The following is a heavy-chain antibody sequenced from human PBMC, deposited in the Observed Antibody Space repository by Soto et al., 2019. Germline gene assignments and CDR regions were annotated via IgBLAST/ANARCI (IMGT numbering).Heavy chain of an antibody. CDR2: INHSGST. CDR3: ARGLSEITIFGVVIANWFDP. D-gene: IGHD3-3*01. J-gene: IGHJ5*02. Sequence: PSETLSLTCAFYGGSFSGYYWSWIRQPPGKGLEWIGEINHSGSTNYNPSLKSRVTISVDTSKNQFSLKLSSVTAADTAVYYCARGLSEITIFGVVIANWFDPWGQGTLVTVSS. V-gene: IGHV4-34*01. CDR1: GGSFSGYY.